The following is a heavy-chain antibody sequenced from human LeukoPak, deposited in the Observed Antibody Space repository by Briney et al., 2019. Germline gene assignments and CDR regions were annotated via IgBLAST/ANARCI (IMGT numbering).Heavy chain of an antibody. CDR3: ARGGGYSSSWSY. CDR1: GGSINNYY. J-gene: IGHJ4*02. V-gene: IGHV4-59*01. D-gene: IGHD6-13*01. Sequence: PSETLSLTCTVSGGSINNYYWNWIRQPRGKGLGWIGYIYYSGSTSYNPSLKSRVTISVDTSKSQFSLKLSSVTAADTAVYYCARGGGYSSSWSYWGQGTLVTVSS. CDR2: IYYSGST.